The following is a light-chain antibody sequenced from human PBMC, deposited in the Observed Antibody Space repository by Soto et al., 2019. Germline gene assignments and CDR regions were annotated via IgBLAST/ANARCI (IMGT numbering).Light chain of an antibody. CDR3: QQYNNWPQT. J-gene: IGKJ1*01. Sequence: EIVMTHSPATLSFSPGEIATLSCRASQSVSSNLAWYQQKPGQAPRLLIYGASTRATGIPARFSGSGSGTEFTLTISSLQSEDFAVYYCQQYNNWPQTFGQGTKVDIK. CDR1: QSVSSN. CDR2: GAS. V-gene: IGKV3-15*01.